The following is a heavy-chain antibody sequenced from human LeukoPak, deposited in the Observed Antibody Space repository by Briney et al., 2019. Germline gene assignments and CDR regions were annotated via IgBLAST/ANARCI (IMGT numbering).Heavy chain of an antibody. Sequence: GGSLRLSCAASGFTFSSYAMNWVRQAPGKGLEWVALIYSGGNTHYADSVKGRFTISRDNSKNTLYLQMSSLRVEDTAVYYCTRDTPGIAASVSGGWGQGTLVTVSS. CDR2: IYSGGNT. CDR3: TRDTPGIAASVSGG. D-gene: IGHD6-13*01. J-gene: IGHJ4*02. V-gene: IGHV3-53*01. CDR1: GFTFSSYA.